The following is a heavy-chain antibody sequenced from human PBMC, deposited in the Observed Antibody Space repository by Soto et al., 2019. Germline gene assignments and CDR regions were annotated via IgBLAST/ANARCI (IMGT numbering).Heavy chain of an antibody. CDR2: ISYSGST. CDR3: AKYDILPGTHDAFYL. Sequence: SETLSLTCTVSGGSISSSYWSWIRQPPGKGLEWIAYISYSGSTNYNPSLKSRATISLDSSRNQFSLKLSSVTAADTAVYYCAKYDILPGTHDAFYLWGQGTMVTVSS. J-gene: IGHJ3*01. V-gene: IGHV4-59*08. D-gene: IGHD3-9*01. CDR1: GGSISSSY.